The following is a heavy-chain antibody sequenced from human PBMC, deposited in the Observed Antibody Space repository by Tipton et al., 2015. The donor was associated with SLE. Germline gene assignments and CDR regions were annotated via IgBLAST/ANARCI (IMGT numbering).Heavy chain of an antibody. D-gene: IGHD4-17*01. J-gene: IGHJ3*02. CDR1: GFTFSSYA. V-gene: IGHV3-30*04. Sequence: SLRLSCAASGFTFSSYAMHWVRQAPGKGLEWVAVISYDGSNKYYADSVKGRFTISRDNSKNTLYLQMNSLRAEDTAVCYCARDPMTTVTRDAFDIWGQGTMVTVSS. CDR3: ARDPMTTVTRDAFDI. CDR2: ISYDGSNK.